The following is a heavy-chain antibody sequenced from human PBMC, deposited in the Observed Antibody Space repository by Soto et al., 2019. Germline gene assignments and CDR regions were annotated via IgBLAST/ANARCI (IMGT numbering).Heavy chain of an antibody. V-gene: IGHV1-18*01. CDR3: ARPYDSSQSPRFDY. CDR2: ISPYNGKT. D-gene: IGHD3-22*01. J-gene: IGHJ4*02. CDR1: GYSFTTYG. Sequence: ASVKVSCKAPGYSFTTYGIFWVRQAPGQGLEWMGWISPYNGKTNYAQNLQGRVSMTTDTSTTTAYMELRSLRSDDTAVYYCARPYDSSQSPRFDYWGQGTLVTVSS.